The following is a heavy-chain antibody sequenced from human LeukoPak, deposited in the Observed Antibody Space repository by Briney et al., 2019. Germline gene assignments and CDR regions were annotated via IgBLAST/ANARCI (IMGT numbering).Heavy chain of an antibody. Sequence: EASVKVSCKASGYTFTGYYMHWVRQAPGQGLEWMGWINPNSGNTGYAQKFQGRVTMTRDTSTSTVYMEVTSLRSEDTAVYYCARGFDGLRLKGQYFDYWGQGTLVTVSS. CDR3: ARGFDGLRLKGQYFDY. CDR2: INPNSGNT. V-gene: IGHV1-2*02. CDR1: GYTFTGYY. D-gene: IGHD5/OR15-5a*01. J-gene: IGHJ4*02.